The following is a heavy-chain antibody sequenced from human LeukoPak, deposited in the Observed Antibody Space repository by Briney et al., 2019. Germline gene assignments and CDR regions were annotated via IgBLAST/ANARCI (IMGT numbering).Heavy chain of an antibody. V-gene: IGHV1-18*01. CDR2: ISAYNGNT. CDR3: TRDYDGIVVVAAAFRFDP. J-gene: IGHJ5*02. D-gene: IGHD2-15*01. Sequence: GASVKVSCKASGYTFTSYGISWVRQAPGQGLEWMGWISAYNGNTNYAQKLQGRVTMTTDTSTSTACMELRSLRSDDTAVYYCTRDYDGIVVVAAAFRFDPWGQGTLVTVSS. CDR1: GYTFTSYG.